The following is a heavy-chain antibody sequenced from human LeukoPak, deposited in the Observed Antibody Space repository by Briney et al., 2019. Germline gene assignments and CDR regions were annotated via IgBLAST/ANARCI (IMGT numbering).Heavy chain of an antibody. J-gene: IGHJ4*02. CDR3: AVDSKWELPFDY. Sequence: GGSLRLSCAASGFTFSSYSMNWVRQVPGKGLEWVSSISSSSYIYYADSVKGRFTISRDNAKNSLYLQMNSLRAEDTAVYYCAVDSKWELPFDYWGQGTLVTVSS. CDR1: GFTFSSYS. CDR2: ISSSSYI. D-gene: IGHD1-26*01. V-gene: IGHV3-21*01.